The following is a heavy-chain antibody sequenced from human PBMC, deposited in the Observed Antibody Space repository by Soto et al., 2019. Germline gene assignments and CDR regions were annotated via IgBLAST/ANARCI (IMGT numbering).Heavy chain of an antibody. CDR1: GYTFTSYG. CDR3: ARGVTMVRGDTKVPNDAFDI. D-gene: IGHD3-10*01. V-gene: IGHV1-18*01. J-gene: IGHJ3*02. Sequence: ASVKVSCKASGYTFTSYGISWVRQAPGQGLEWMGWISAYNGNTNYAQKLQGRVTMTTDTSTSTAYMELRSLRSDDTAVYYCARGVTMVRGDTKVPNDAFDIWGQGTMVTVSS. CDR2: ISAYNGNT.